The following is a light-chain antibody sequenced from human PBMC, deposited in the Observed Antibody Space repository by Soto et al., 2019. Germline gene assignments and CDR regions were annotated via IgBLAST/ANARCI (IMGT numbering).Light chain of an antibody. J-gene: IGLJ1*01. CDR2: DVS. CDR3: SSYTSSSTPLV. Sequence: QSVLTQPASVSGSPGQSITISCTGTSSDVGGYNYVSWYQQHPGKAPKLMIYDVSNRPSGVSNRFSGSNSGNTASLTISGVQAEDEADYYCSSYTSSSTPLVFGTGTKVTVL. V-gene: IGLV2-14*01. CDR1: SSDVGGYNY.